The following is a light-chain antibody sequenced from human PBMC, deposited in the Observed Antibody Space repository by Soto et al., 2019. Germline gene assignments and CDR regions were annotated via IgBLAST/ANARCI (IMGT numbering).Light chain of an antibody. Sequence: DIQMTQSPSTLSPSVGDRVTITCRASPRIDKWVAWYQQKPGKAPKLLIYKASLLQSGGRSRFSGSGSGTEFALTISSLQPDDVGSYFCQQYNRFSWTFGQGTKVEIK. J-gene: IGKJ1*01. CDR1: PRIDKW. CDR3: QQYNRFSWT. V-gene: IGKV1-5*03. CDR2: KAS.